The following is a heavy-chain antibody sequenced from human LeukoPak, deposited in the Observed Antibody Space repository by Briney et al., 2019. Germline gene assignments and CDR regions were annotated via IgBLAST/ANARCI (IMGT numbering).Heavy chain of an antibody. Sequence: ASVKVSCKASGGTFSSYAISWVRQAPGQGLGWMGGIIPIFGTANYAQKFQGRVTITADESTSTAYMELSSLRSEDTAVYYCARGYCGGDCPRGMWFDPWGQGTLVTVSS. CDR3: ARGYCGGDCPRGMWFDP. J-gene: IGHJ5*02. CDR1: GGTFSSYA. V-gene: IGHV1-69*13. D-gene: IGHD2-21*02. CDR2: IIPIFGTA.